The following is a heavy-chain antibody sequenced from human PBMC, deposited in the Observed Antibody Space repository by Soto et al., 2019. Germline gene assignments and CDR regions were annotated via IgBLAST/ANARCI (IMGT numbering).Heavy chain of an antibody. CDR3: GRLEGLATISYYFDY. J-gene: IGHJ4*02. CDR2: VYYSGST. D-gene: IGHD3-9*01. V-gene: IGHV4-39*01. Sequence: SETLSLTCTVSGGSVSSSSYYRGWVRQPPGKGLEWIGSVYYSGSTYYNPSLESRVTISVDKSKNQFSLKLMSLSAAGTAVYYCGRLEGLATISYYFDYWGQGALVTVSS. CDR1: GGSVSSSSYY.